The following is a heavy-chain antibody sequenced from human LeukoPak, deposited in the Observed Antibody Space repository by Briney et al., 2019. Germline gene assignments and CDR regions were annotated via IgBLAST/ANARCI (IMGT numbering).Heavy chain of an antibody. CDR1: GGSISSSSSAY. CDR3: VSPRGFSYGYFDY. V-gene: IGHV4-39*01. Sequence: PSETLSPTCTVSGGSISSSSSAYWGWIRQPPGKGLEWIGSIYYSKNTYYNPSLKSRVTISADTSKNQFSLTLGSVSATDTAVYYCVSPRGFSYGYFDYWGQGTLVTVSS. D-gene: IGHD5-18*01. CDR2: IYYSKNT. J-gene: IGHJ4*02.